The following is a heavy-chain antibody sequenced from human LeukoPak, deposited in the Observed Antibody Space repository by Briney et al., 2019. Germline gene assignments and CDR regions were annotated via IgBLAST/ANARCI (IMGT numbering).Heavy chain of an antibody. CDR2: ISSKAYGGTT. CDR3: TRAYSFHMYSGTSLPDY. Sequence: PGGSLRLSCTASGFTFGDYAMSWFRQAPGKGLEWVGFISSKAYGGTTKYAASVKGRFTISRDDSKSIAYLQIHSLKTEDTAVYYCTRAYSFHMYSGTSLPDYWGQGTLVTVSS. CDR1: GFTFGDYA. D-gene: IGHD1-26*01. V-gene: IGHV3-49*03. J-gene: IGHJ4*02.